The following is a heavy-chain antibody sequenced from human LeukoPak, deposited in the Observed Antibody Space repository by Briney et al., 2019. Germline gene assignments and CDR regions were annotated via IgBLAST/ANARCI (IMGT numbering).Heavy chain of an antibody. CDR2: INAGNGNT. V-gene: IGHV1-3*01. CDR3: ARAGTTVTTFGYYYGMDV. Sequence: ASVKVSCKASGYTFTSYAMHWVRQAPGQRLEWMGWINAGNGNTKYSQKFQGRVTITRDTSASTAYMELSSLRSEDTAVYYCARAGTTVTTFGYYYGMDVWGQGTTVTVSS. J-gene: IGHJ6*02. D-gene: IGHD4-17*01. CDR1: GYTFTSYA.